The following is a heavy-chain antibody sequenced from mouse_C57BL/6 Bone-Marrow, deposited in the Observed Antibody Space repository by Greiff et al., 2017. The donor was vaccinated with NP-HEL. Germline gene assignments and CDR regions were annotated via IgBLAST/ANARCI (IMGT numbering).Heavy chain of an antibody. D-gene: IGHD1-2*01. Sequence: QVQLQQPGAELVKPGASVKLSCKASGYTFTSYWMQWVKQRPGQGLEWIGEIDPSDSYTNYNQKFKGKATLTVDTSSSTAYMQLSSLTSEDSAVYYCARITTASYWGQGTTLTVSS. CDR3: ARITTASY. J-gene: IGHJ2*01. V-gene: IGHV1-50*01. CDR1: GYTFTSYW. CDR2: IDPSDSYT.